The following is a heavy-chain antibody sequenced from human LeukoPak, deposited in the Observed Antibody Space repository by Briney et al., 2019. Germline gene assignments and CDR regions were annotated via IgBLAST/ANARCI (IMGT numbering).Heavy chain of an antibody. CDR1: GFTFSSYG. Sequence: PGGSLRLSCSASGFTFSSYGMHWVRQAPGKGLEYVSAISSNGGSTYYADSVKARFTISRDNSKNTLYLRMSSLRAEDTAVYYCVKAPPYCGSTSCPGDYWGQGTLVTVSS. J-gene: IGHJ4*02. CDR2: ISSNGGST. D-gene: IGHD2-2*01. CDR3: VKAPPYCGSTSCPGDY. V-gene: IGHV3-64D*06.